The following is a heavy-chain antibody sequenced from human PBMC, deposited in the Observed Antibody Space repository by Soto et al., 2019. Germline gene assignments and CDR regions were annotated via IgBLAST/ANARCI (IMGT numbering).Heavy chain of an antibody. J-gene: IGHJ6*02. CDR2: IYSGGST. D-gene: IGHD5-18*01. Sequence: EVQLVESGGGLIQPGGSLRLSCAASGFTVSSNYMSWVRQAPGKGLEWVSAIYSGGSTYYADSVKGRFTISRDKSKNTLYLQMNSLRSEDTAVYYCAREYSYGYYDYYAMDVWGQGTTVTVSS. V-gene: IGHV3-53*01. CDR1: GFTVSSNY. CDR3: AREYSYGYYDYYAMDV.